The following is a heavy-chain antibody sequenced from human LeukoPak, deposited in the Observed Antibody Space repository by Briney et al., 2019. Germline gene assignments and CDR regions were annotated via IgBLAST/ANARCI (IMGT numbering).Heavy chain of an antibody. J-gene: IGHJ4*02. Sequence: SETLSLTCTVSGGSISSSSYYWGWIRQPPGKGLEWIGSIYYSGSTYYNPSLKSRVTISVDTSKNQFSLKLSSVTAADTAVYYCARVRDYYDSSAPDYWGQGTLVTVSS. CDR1: GGSISSSSYY. V-gene: IGHV4-39*01. D-gene: IGHD3-22*01. CDR2: IYYSGST. CDR3: ARVRDYYDSSAPDY.